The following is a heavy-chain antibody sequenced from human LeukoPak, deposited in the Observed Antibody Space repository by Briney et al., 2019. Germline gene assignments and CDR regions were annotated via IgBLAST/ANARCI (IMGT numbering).Heavy chain of an antibody. CDR2: MNPNSGNT. V-gene: IGHV1-8*03. CDR1: GYTFTSYD. D-gene: IGHD6-13*01. J-gene: IGHJ6*03. CDR3: ARGAASSKYYYYYYYMDV. Sequence: GASVKVSCKASGYTFTSYDINWVRQATGQGLEWMGWMNPNSGNTGYAQKFQGRVTITGNTSISTAYMELSSLRSEDTAVYYCARGAASSKYYYYYYYMDVWGKGTTVTVSS.